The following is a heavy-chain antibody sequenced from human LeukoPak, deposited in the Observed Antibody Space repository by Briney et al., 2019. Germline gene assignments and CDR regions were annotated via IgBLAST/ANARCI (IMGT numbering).Heavy chain of an antibody. CDR3: AREETMRFWSGSYAFDI. Sequence: GGSLRLSCAASGFTVSSNYMSWVRQAPGKGLEWVSVIYSGGSTYYADSVKGRFTISRDNSKNTLYLQMNSLRAEDTAVYYCAREETMRFWSGSYAFDIWGQGTMVTVSS. J-gene: IGHJ3*02. CDR1: GFTVSSNY. V-gene: IGHV3-53*01. D-gene: IGHD3-3*01. CDR2: IYSGGST.